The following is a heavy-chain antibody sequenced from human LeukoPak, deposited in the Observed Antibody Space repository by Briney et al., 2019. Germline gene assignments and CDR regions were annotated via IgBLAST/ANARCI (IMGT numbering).Heavy chain of an antibody. CDR1: GGPFSSGSDY. CDR2: GFYSGST. D-gene: IGHD2-15*01. Sequence: SETLSLTCTVSGGPFSSGSDYGSWIRQPPGKGLEWIGFGFYSGSTYYNPSLKSRVSISVDTSKNQFSLKLSSGTAADTAIYYSANDRGYYSSDSCYHFDYWGQGTLVTVSS. CDR3: ANDRGYYSSDSCYHFDY. V-gene: IGHV4-61*01. J-gene: IGHJ4*02.